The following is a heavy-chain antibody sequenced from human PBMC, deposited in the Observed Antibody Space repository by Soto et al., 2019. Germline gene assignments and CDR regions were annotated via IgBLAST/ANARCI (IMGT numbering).Heavy chain of an antibody. D-gene: IGHD5-18*01. CDR1: GYSFTSYW. CDR2: IDPSDSYT. J-gene: IGHJ6*02. V-gene: IGHV5-10-1*01. CDR3: ARQSVSARVTYPYGLEC. Sequence: PGASLKISCKGSGYSFTSYWISWVRQMPGKGLEWMGRIDPSDSYTNYSPSFQGHVTISADKSISTAYLQWSSLKASDTAMYYCARQSVSARVTYPYGLECWGQGTTVTVSS.